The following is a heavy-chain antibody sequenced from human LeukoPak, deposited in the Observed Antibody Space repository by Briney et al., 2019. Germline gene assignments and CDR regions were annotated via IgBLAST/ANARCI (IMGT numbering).Heavy chain of an antibody. CDR3: ARQGAYYDYVWGSYRYRDY. CDR1: GFTFSSYE. J-gene: IGHJ4*02. CDR2: ISSSGSNI. Sequence: GGSLRLSCSVSGFTFSSYEMNWVRQAPGKGLEWVSFISSSGSNIYYADSVRGRVTISRDNAKNSLYLQMNSLRAEDTAVYYCARQGAYYDYVWGSYRYRDYWGQGTLVTVSS. D-gene: IGHD3-16*02. V-gene: IGHV3-48*03.